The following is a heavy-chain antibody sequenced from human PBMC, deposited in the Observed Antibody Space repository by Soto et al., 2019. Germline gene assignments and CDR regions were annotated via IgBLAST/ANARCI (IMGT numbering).Heavy chain of an antibody. CDR1: GGTFSRYA. CDR3: ARDREDIVVVPAAD. Sequence: QVQLVQSGAEVKKPGSSVKVSCKASGGTFSRYAISWVRQAPGQGLQWMGGIIPIFGTANYAQKFQDRVTITADEFTSTAYMELSSLRSEDTAVYYCARDREDIVVVPAADWGQGTLFTVSS. D-gene: IGHD2-2*01. CDR2: IIPIFGTA. J-gene: IGHJ4*02. V-gene: IGHV1-69*01.